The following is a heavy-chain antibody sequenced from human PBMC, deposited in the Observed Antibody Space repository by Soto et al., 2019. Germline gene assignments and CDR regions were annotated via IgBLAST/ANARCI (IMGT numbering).Heavy chain of an antibody. Sequence: QVQLVQSGAEVKKPGSSVKVSCKASGGTFSSYTISWVRQAPGQGLEWMGRIIPILGIANYAQKFQGRVTITADKSTSTDYMELSSLRSEDTAVYYCARDLYYGSGSYLDYYYGMDVWGQGTTVTVSS. J-gene: IGHJ6*02. D-gene: IGHD3-10*01. CDR2: IIPILGIA. V-gene: IGHV1-69*08. CDR1: GGTFSSYT. CDR3: ARDLYYGSGSYLDYYYGMDV.